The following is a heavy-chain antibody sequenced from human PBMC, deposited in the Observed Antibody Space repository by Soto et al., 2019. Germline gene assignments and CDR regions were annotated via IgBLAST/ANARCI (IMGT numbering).Heavy chain of an antibody. CDR2: INHSGSS. CDR3: TRGLFSGSSYSGSWYYFDS. CDR1: GGSSRAYI. J-gene: IGHJ4*02. V-gene: IGHV4-34*01. D-gene: IGHD1-26*01. Sequence: SETLSLTCAVSGGSSRAYICTWNRQPPGKGLQWIGQINHSGSSIYNPSLKNRVTISTMSNNKFSLELSSVTAADTAVYYCTRGLFSGSSYSGSWYYFDSWGQGTMVT.